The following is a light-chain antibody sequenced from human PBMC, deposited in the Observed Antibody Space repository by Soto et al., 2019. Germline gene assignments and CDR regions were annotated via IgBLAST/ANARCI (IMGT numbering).Light chain of an antibody. CDR2: LAS. Sequence: EIVLTQSPDNMSLSPGERATLSCRASQSVGGDHLAWYEQKPGQAPRLPMYLASTRATDIPDRISGGGSGTDFTRTISRLETEGSEMYDCKQYDVSPCTFGQGTKVEIK. V-gene: IGKV3-20*01. J-gene: IGKJ1*01. CDR3: KQYDVSPCT. CDR1: QSVGGDH.